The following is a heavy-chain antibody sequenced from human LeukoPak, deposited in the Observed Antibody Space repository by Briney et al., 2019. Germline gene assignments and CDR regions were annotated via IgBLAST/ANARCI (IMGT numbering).Heavy chain of an antibody. CDR1: GFTFSSYA. CDR3: AKANVVVVAATMVDY. D-gene: IGHD2-15*01. CDR2: ISGSGGST. V-gene: IGHV3-23*01. J-gene: IGHJ4*02. Sequence: GGSLRLSCAASGFTFSSYAMSWVRQAPGKGLEWVSVISGSGGSTYYADSVKGRFTISRDNSKNTLYLQMNSLRVEDTAVYYCAKANVVVVAATMVDYWGQGTLVTVSS.